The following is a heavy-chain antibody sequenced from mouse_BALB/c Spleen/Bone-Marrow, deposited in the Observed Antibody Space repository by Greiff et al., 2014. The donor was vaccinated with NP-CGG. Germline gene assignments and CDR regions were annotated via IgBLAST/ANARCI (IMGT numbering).Heavy chain of an antibody. J-gene: IGHJ3*01. CDR2: IYPGSGST. CDR1: GYTFTSYW. Sequence: LQQSGSELVRPGASVKLSCKASGYTFTSYWMHWVKQRPGQGLEWIGNIYPGSGSTNYDEKFKSKATLTEDTSSSTAYMQLSSLTSVDSAVYYCTGAPGFADWGQGTLVTVSA. CDR3: TGAPGFAD. V-gene: IGHV1S22*01.